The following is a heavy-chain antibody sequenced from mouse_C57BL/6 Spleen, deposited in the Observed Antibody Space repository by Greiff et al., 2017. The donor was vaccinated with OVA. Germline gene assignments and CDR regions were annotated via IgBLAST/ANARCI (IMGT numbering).Heavy chain of an antibody. J-gene: IGHJ2*01. CDR3: ARQEGSGGFDD. D-gene: IGHD1-1*01. CDR1: GYTFSSYC. Sequence: VQLKQPGGDLVKPGASLKLSCAASGYTFSSYCMSWVRQTPDKSLEWIATISPGGSYTYYPDSVKGRFTLSRDNAYNTAYMQLSSLNSEDGAWYYCARQEGSGGFDDWGQGTTRTVSS. CDR2: ISPGGSYT. V-gene: IGHV5-6*01.